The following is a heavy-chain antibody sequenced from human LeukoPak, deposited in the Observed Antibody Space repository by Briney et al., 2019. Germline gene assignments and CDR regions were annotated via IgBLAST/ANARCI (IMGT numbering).Heavy chain of an antibody. CDR1: GFTFSSYA. CDR3: VREGISGSYPSNNWFDP. CDR2: ISWNSGSI. Sequence: GGSLRLSCAASGFTFSSYAMHWVRQAPGKGLEWVSGISWNSGSIGYADSVKGRFTISRDNAKNSLYLQMNSLRAEDTALYYCVREGISGSYPSNNWFDPWGQGTLVTVSS. D-gene: IGHD1-26*01. V-gene: IGHV3-9*01. J-gene: IGHJ5*02.